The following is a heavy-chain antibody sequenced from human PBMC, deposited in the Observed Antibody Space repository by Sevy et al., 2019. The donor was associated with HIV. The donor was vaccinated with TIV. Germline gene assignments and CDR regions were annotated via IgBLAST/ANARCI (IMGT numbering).Heavy chain of an antibody. V-gene: IGHV1-8*02. CDR2: MNPNSGNT. CDR1: GGTFSSYA. CDR3: ARGKRNYYGMDV. Sequence: ASVKVSCKASGGTFSSYAISWVRQAPGQGLEWMGWMNPNSGNTGYAQKFQGRVTMTRNTSISTAYMELSSLRSEDTAVYYCARGKRNYYGMDVWGQGTTVTVSS. J-gene: IGHJ6*02.